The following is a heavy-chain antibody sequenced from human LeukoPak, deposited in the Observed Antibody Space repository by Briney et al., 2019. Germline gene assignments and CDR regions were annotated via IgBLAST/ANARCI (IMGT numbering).Heavy chain of an antibody. CDR2: ISGSGGST. CDR3: ANHPVGATRRVPFMDV. J-gene: IGHJ6*03. Sequence: GGSLRLSCAASGFTFSSYAMSWVRQAPGKGLEWVSAISGSGGSTYYADSVKGRFTISRDNSKNTLYLQMNSLRAEDTAVYYCANHPVGATRRVPFMDVWXXXTTVTXSS. CDR1: GFTFSSYA. D-gene: IGHD1-26*01. V-gene: IGHV3-23*01.